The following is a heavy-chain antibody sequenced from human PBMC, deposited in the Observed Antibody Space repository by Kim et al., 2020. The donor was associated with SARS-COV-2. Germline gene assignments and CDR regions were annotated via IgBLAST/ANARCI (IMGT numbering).Heavy chain of an antibody. CDR1: GFTFSNYW. D-gene: IGHD6-13*01. J-gene: IGHJ4*02. CDR3: ARTPFDTNSWYRLDY. CDR2: IKQDGSEK. V-gene: IGHV3-7*03. Sequence: GGSLRLSCAASGFTFSNYWMSWLRQAPGKGLEWVANIKQDGSEKYYVDSVKGRFTISRDNAKSSLYLQMNSLRGDDTAVYYCARTPFDTNSWYRLDYWGQGTLVTVSS.